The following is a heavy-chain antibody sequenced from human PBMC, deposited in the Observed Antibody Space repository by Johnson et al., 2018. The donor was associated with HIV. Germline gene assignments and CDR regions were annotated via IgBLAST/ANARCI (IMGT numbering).Heavy chain of an antibody. J-gene: IGHJ3*02. D-gene: IGHD6-19*01. V-gene: IGHV3-23*04. CDR1: GFTFSSYA. CDR2: ISGRGGST. Sequence: MQLVESGGGVVQPGRSLRLSCAASGFTFSSYAMNWVRQAPGKGPEWVSAISGRGGSTYYADSVKGRFTISRDNSKNTLYLQMNSLRAEDTALYYCSKDRSTGWYPAFDIWCQGTMVTVSS. CDR3: SKDRSTGWYPAFDI.